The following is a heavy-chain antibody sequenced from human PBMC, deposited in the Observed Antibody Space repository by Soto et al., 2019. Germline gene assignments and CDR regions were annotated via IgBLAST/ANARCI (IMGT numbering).Heavy chain of an antibody. CDR3: AKDPEWELPKYYFDY. V-gene: IGHV3-23*01. Sequence: GGSLRLSCAASGITFRNYAMSWVRQAPGKGLEWVSSISGSGGSTYYADSVKGRCTISRDNSKNTLYLQMNSLRAEDTAVYYCAKDPEWELPKYYFDYWGQGTLVTVSS. J-gene: IGHJ4*02. D-gene: IGHD1-26*01. CDR1: GITFRNYA. CDR2: ISGSGGST.